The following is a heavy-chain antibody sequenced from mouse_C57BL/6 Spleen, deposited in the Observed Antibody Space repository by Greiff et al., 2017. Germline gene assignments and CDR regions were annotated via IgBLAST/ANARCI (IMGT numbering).Heavy chain of an antibody. V-gene: IGHV10-3*01. CDR2: ICSKSSNYAT. CDR3: VREGGYYVSSAWYAY. J-gene: IGHJ3*01. D-gene: IGHD1-1*01. Sequence: EVQVVESGGGLVQPKGSLKLSCAASGFTFNTYAMHWVRQAPGKGMERVARICSKSSNYATYYADSVKDRFTIARDASKSILYLQMNNLKTEDTAMYYCVREGGYYVSSAWYAYWGQGTLVTVAA. CDR1: GFTFNTYA.